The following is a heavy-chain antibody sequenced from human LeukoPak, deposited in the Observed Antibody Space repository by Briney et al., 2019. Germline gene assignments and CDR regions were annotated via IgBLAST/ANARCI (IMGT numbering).Heavy chain of an antibody. CDR1: GFTFSSYS. Sequence: GGSLRLSCAASGFTFSSYSMNWVRQAPAKGLEWVSSISSSSSYIYYADSVKGRLTISRDNAKNSLYLQMNSLRAEDTAVYYCARDQSSVFDYWGQGTLVTVSS. D-gene: IGHD3-22*01. J-gene: IGHJ4*02. CDR2: ISSSSSYI. V-gene: IGHV3-21*01. CDR3: ARDQSSVFDY.